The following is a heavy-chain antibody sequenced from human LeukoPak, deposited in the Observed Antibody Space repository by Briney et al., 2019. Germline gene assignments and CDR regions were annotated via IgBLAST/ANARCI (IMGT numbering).Heavy chain of an antibody. CDR2: IYYSGST. CDR1: GGSISSSSYY. J-gene: IGHJ6*02. D-gene: IGHD3-10*01. CDR3: ARLGRIRGHYYYYGMDV. V-gene: IGHV4-39*01. Sequence: SQTLSLTCTVSGGSISSSSYYWGWIRQPPGKGLEWIGSIYYSGSTYYNPSLKSRVTISVDTSKNQFSLKLSSVTAADTAVYYCARLGRIRGHYYYYGMDVWGQGTTVTVSS.